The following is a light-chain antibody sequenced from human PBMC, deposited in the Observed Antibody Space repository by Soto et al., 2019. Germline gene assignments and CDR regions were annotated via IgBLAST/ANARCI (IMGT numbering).Light chain of an antibody. CDR3: QKYDSAPEA. CDR2: DAS. CDR1: QGISNS. J-gene: IGKJ1*01. V-gene: IGKV1-27*01. Sequence: DIQMTQSPSSLSASVGDRVTITCRVSQGISNSLAWYQQEPGKVPKLLIYDASTLQSGVSSRFSGSRSGTDFTLTISSLQPEDVATYYCQKYDSAPEAFGQGTKVEIK.